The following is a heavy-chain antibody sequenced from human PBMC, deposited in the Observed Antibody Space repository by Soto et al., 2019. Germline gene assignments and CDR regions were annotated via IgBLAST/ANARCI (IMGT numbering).Heavy chain of an antibody. V-gene: IGHV1-2*02. CDR3: ERRGGYSSGWYDLEY. J-gene: IGHJ4*02. CDR1: GYTFTGYY. CDR2: INPNSGGT. D-gene: IGHD6-19*01. Sequence: GASVKVSCKASGYTFTGYYMHWVRQAPGQGLEWMGWINPNSGGTNYAQKFQGRVTMTRDTSISTAYMELSRLRSDDTAVYYCERRGGYSSGWYDLEYWGQGTLVTVSS.